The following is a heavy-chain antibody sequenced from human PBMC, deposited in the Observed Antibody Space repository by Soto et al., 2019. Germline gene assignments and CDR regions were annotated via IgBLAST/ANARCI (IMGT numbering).Heavy chain of an antibody. Sequence: EASVKVSCKASGYTFTSYGISWVRQAPGQGLEWMGWISAYNGNTNYAQKLQGRVTMTTDTSTSTAYMELRSLRSDDTAVYYCARDRFGDVDYYYYYGMDVRGQGTTVTVSS. D-gene: IGHD3-10*01. V-gene: IGHV1-18*01. J-gene: IGHJ6*02. CDR2: ISAYNGNT. CDR1: GYTFTSYG. CDR3: ARDRFGDVDYYYYYGMDV.